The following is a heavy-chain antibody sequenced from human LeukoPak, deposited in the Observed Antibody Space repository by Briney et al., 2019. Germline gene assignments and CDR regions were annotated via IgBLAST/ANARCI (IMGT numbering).Heavy chain of an antibody. CDR3: ARVSIAAHASDYYYMDV. V-gene: IGHV1-3*04. Sequence: ASVKVSCKASGYTFTSYTMHWVRQAPGQRLEWMGWINTGNGNTKYSQEFQGRVTITRDTSASTAYMELSSLRSDDTAVYYCARVSIAAHASDYYYMDVWGKGTTVTVSS. CDR1: GYTFTSYT. J-gene: IGHJ6*03. CDR2: INTGNGNT. D-gene: IGHD6-6*01.